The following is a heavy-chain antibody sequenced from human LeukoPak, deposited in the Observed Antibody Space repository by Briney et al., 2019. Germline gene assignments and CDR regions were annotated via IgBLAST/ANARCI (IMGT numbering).Heavy chain of an antibody. D-gene: IGHD1-1*01. Sequence: GGSLRLSCAASGFTFSRYFMNWVRQAPGKGLEWVSSISSAGSYIHYADSVKGRFTISRGNTKNSLYLQMDSLGAEDTALYYFECPPSASNSDPWGQGTLVIVSS. CDR2: ISSAGSYI. V-gene: IGHV3-21*06. CDR3: ECPPSASNSDP. J-gene: IGHJ5*02. CDR1: GFTFSRYF.